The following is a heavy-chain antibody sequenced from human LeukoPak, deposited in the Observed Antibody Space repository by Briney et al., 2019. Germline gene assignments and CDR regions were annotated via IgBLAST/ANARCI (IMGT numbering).Heavy chain of an antibody. D-gene: IGHD5-24*01. V-gene: IGHV4-34*01. CDR3: ARGMAVYYYYGMDV. J-gene: IGHJ6*02. Sequence: KPSETLSLTCAVYGGSFSGYYWSWIRQPPGKGLDWMGEINHSGSTNYNPSLKSRVTISVDTSKNQFSLKLSSVTAADTAVYYCARGMAVYYYYGMDVWGQGTTVTVSS. CDR1: GGSFSGYY. CDR2: INHSGST.